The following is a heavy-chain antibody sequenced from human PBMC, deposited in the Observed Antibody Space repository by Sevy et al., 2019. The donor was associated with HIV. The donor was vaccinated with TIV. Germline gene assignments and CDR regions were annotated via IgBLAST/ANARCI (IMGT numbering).Heavy chain of an antibody. CDR2: TYYRSTWHK. J-gene: IGHJ6*02. Sequence: SQTLSLTFAISGDSVSSNSVAWNWIRQSPSRGLEWLGRTYYRSTWHKDYAVSVKSRVTINPDTSKNQFSLQLDSVTPEDTAVYYCARTTCGWFDVWGQGTTVTVSS. D-gene: IGHD6-19*01. CDR1: GDSVSSNSVA. CDR3: ARTTCGWFDV. V-gene: IGHV6-1*01.